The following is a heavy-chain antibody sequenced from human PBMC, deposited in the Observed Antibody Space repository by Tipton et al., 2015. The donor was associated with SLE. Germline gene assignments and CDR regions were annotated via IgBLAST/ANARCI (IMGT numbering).Heavy chain of an antibody. CDR1: GYTFANFW. CDR3: ARYYSTYSDS. Sequence: QLVQSGAEVKKPGESLKISCRVSGYTFANFWISWVRQTLGKGLEWMGRFYTSGSTNYNPPLKSRVTMSVDTSKNQFSLILSSVTAADTAVYYCARYYSTYSDSWGQGTLVTVSS. CDR2: FYTSGST. V-gene: IGHV4-4*07. D-gene: IGHD4-11*01. J-gene: IGHJ4*02.